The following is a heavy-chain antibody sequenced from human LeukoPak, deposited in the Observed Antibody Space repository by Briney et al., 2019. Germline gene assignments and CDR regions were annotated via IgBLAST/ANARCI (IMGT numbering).Heavy chain of an antibody. CDR3: ARSRAFNSGAFDP. V-gene: IGHV4-61*01. D-gene: IGHD1-26*01. CDR2: IYNGVNT. CDR1: GASISSASY. Sequence: SETLSLTCTVSGASISSASYWTWIRQPPGKGVEWIAHIYNGVNTNYNPSLKSRVTISVDTSKNQFSLRLNSVTAADTAVYYCARSRAFNSGAFDPWGQGSLVTVSS. J-gene: IGHJ5*02.